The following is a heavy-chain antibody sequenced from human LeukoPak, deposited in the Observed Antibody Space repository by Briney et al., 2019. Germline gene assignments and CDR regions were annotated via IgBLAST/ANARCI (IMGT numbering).Heavy chain of an antibody. Sequence: PGGSLRLSCAAAGFTFSSYAMSWVRQAPGKGLEWVSAISGSGGSTYYADSVKGRFTISRDNSKNTLYLQMNSLRAEDTAVYYCAKGSNFWSGYPDYWGQGTLVTVSS. CDR3: AKGSNFWSGYPDY. CDR2: ISGSGGST. V-gene: IGHV3-23*01. D-gene: IGHD3-3*01. CDR1: GFTFSSYA. J-gene: IGHJ4*02.